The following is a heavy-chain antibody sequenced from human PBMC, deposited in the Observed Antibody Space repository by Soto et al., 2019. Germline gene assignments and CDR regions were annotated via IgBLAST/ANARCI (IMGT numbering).Heavy chain of an antibody. CDR1: GYTFTSYG. V-gene: IGHV1-18*04. CDR2: ISAYNGNT. D-gene: IGHD5-18*01. Sequence: SVKVSCKASGYTFTSYGISWVRQAPGQGLEWMGWISAYNGNTNYAQKLQGRVTMTTDTSTSTAYMELRSLRSDDTAVYYCARVEVWIQLWLPGMDVWGQGTTVTVSS. CDR3: ARVEVWIQLWLPGMDV. J-gene: IGHJ6*02.